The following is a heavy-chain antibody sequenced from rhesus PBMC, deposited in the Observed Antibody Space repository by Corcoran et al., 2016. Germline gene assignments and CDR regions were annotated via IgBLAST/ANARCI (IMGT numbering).Heavy chain of an antibody. CDR1: GYSISSGYY. D-gene: IGHD5-42*01. J-gene: IGHJ2*01. V-gene: IGHV4S14*01. Sequence: QVQLQESGPGLVKPSETLSLTCAVSGYSISSGYYWGWIRQPPGKGLEWIGSIYGSGGSNYLNPSLKGRVTLSADTSKNQCSLKLSSVTAADTAVYYWARVGSSWSEWDTVGTEWYFDLWGPGTPITISS. CDR3: ARVGSSWSEWDTVGTEWYFDL. CDR2: IYGSGGSN.